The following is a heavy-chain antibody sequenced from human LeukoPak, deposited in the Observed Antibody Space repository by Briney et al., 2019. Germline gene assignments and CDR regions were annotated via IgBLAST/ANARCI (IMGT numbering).Heavy chain of an antibody. CDR2: IIPILGIA. CDR1: GGTFSSYA. V-gene: IGHV1-69*04. Sequence: SVKVSCKASGGTFSSYAISWVRQAPGQGLEWMGRIIPILGIANYAQKSQGRVTITADKSTSTAYMELSSLRSEDTAVYYCARDLFDSLRFPDLIDIWGQGTMVTVSS. CDR3: ARDLFDSLRFPDLIDI. D-gene: IGHD3-3*01. J-gene: IGHJ3*02.